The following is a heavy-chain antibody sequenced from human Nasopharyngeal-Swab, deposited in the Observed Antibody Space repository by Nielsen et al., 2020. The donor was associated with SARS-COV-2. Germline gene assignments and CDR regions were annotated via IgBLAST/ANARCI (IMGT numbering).Heavy chain of an antibody. Sequence: SLKISCAAPGFTFSSFGMHWVRQAPGKGLEWVAFIAHDASNEYYGDSVKGRFSISRDSSKNTLYLQMDSLRGEDTAVYYCARDAPAHYGAFYWGRGTLVTVSS. D-gene: IGHD4-17*01. CDR3: ARDAPAHYGAFY. CDR1: GFTFSSFG. J-gene: IGHJ4*02. V-gene: IGHV3-30*03. CDR2: IAHDASNE.